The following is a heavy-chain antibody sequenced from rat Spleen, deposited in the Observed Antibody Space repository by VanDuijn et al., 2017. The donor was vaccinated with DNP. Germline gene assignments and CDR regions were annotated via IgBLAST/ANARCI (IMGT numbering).Heavy chain of an antibody. CDR2: ISYDGGRN. V-gene: IGHV5-20*01. Sequence: EVQLVESGGGLVQPGRSLKLSCAASGFTFRDYYMAWVRQVPTKGLEWVAYISYDGGRNYNGDSVKGRFTISRDNAKNTQYLQMDSLRSEDTATYYCTTHRTWYFDFWGPGTMVTVSS. J-gene: IGHJ1*01. CDR1: GFTFRDYY. CDR3: TTHRTWYFDF.